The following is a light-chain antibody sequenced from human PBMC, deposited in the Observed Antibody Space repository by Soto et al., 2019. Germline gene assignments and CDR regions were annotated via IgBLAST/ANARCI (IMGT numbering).Light chain of an antibody. Sequence: ARNHPASGTGAPLHASTIFCSGTSSDVGGYNYVSWYQQHPGKAPQVMIYDVSNRPSGVSNRFSGSKSGNTASLTISGLQAEDEDDYYCYSYKTSSTYVFGTGTKVTVL. CDR1: SSDVGGYNY. CDR3: YSYKTSSTYV. V-gene: IGLV2-14*01. CDR2: DVS. J-gene: IGLJ1*01.